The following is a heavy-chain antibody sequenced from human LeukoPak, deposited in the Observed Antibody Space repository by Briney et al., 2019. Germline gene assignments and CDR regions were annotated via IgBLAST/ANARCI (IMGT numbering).Heavy chain of an antibody. CDR3: ARTYSGSYHFDY. CDR1: GGSISSYY. V-gene: IGHV4-59*01. D-gene: IGHD1-26*01. CDR2: IYYSGST. J-gene: IGHJ4*02. Sequence: SETLSLTCTVSGGSISSYYWSLIRQPPGKGLEWIGYIYYSGSTNYNPSLKSRVTISVDTSKNQFSLKLSSVTAADTAVYYCARTYSGSYHFDYWGQGTLVTVSS.